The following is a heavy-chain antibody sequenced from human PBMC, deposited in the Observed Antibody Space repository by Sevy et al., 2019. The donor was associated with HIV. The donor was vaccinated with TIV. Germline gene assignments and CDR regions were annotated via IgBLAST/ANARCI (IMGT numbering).Heavy chain of an antibody. CDR3: ARRVTTGSWWFDP. V-gene: IGHV4-39*01. Sequence: SETLSLTCTVSGDSISSSTYYWAWVRQPPGKGLEWIGTIYYTGSTYYNPSLKGRFTISVDTSKNQFSLKLTSVTAPDTAVYYCARRVTTGSWWFDPWGQGTLVTVSS. CDR2: IYYTGST. J-gene: IGHJ5*02. D-gene: IGHD4-4*01. CDR1: GDSISSSTYY.